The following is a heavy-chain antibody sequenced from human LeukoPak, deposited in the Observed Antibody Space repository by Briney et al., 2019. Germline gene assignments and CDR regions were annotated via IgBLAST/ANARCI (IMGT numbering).Heavy chain of an antibody. J-gene: IGHJ5*02. V-gene: IGHV4-39*01. Sequence: SETLSLTCTVSGGSVSSSSYYWGWIRQPPGKGLEWIGSIYYSGSTYYNPSLKSRVTISVDTSKNQFSLKLSSVTAADTAVYYCARPYGSGSYYNPWGQGTLVTVSS. CDR2: IYYSGST. CDR1: GGSVSSSSYY. D-gene: IGHD3-10*01. CDR3: ARPYGSGSYYNP.